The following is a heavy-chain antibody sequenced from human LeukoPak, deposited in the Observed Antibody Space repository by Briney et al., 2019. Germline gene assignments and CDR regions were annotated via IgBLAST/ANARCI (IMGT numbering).Heavy chain of an antibody. V-gene: IGHV3-21*01. CDR3: ASINGLNWNH. Sequence: PGGSLRLSCAASGFTFSSYSMNWVRQAPGKGLEWVSSISSSSSYIYYADSVKGRFTISRDNVKNSLYLQMNSLRAEDTAVYYCASINGLNWNHWGQGTMVTVSS. CDR1: GFTFSSYS. CDR2: ISSSSSYI. J-gene: IGHJ3*01. D-gene: IGHD1-1*01.